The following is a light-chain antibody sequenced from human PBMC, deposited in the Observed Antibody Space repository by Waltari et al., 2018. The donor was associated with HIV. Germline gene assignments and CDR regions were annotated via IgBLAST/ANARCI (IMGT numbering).Light chain of an antibody. Sequence: DIQMTQSPTSLSAYVGETIIISCRASQGISTFLNWYQKKGDKAPKLLILGSSNLHSGVPSRFSGSGSGTEFTLIIRSLQPEDFASYFCQQTYSVPWTFGQGTKIEI. CDR3: QQTYSVPWT. V-gene: IGKV1-39*01. J-gene: IGKJ1*01. CDR2: GSS. CDR1: QGISTF.